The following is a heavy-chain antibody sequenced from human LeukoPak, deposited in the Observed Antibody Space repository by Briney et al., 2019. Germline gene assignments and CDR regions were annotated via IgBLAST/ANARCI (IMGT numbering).Heavy chain of an antibody. CDR3: AKIMAADGTFDS. V-gene: IGHV3-23*01. D-gene: IGHD6-13*01. J-gene: IGHJ4*02. CDR2: LSGRGGTT. CDR1: GFMFDSFG. Sequence: GGSLRLSCAASGFMFDSFGMSWVRQAPGQGLKWVSALSGRGGTTYYADSVKGRFIISRDNPKNMVYLQMNSLRAEDTAVYYCAKIMAADGTFDSWGQGIQVIVSS.